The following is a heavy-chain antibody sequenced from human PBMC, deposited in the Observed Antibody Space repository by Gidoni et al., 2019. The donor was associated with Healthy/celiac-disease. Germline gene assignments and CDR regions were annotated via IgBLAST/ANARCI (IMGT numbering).Heavy chain of an antibody. CDR2: ISYDGSKK. D-gene: IGHD3-10*01. CDR3: AKDMTLYVVQGAPDY. Sequence: QVQLVESGGGVVQPGRSLRLSCAASGFTFSSYGMHWVRQAPGKGLEWVAVISYDGSKKYYADSVKGRFTISRDNSKNTLYLQMNSLRAEDTAVYYCAKDMTLYVVQGAPDYWGQGTLVTVSS. CDR1: GFTFSSYG. J-gene: IGHJ4*02. V-gene: IGHV3-30*18.